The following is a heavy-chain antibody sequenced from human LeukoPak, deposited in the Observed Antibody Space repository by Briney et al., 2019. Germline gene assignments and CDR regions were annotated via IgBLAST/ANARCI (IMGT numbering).Heavy chain of an antibody. CDR3: AKDLSGSLVGATIDY. J-gene: IGHJ4*02. D-gene: IGHD1-26*01. CDR2: ISGSGGST. Sequence: PGGSLRLSCAASGFTFSSYAMSWVRQAPGKGLEWVSAISGSGGSTYHADSVKGRFTISRDNSKNTLYLQMNSLRAEDTAVYYCAKDLSGSLVGATIDYWGQGTLVTVSS. CDR1: GFTFSSYA. V-gene: IGHV3-23*01.